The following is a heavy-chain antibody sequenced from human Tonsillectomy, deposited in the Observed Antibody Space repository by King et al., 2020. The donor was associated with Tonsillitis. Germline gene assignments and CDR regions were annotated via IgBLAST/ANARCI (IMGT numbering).Heavy chain of an antibody. V-gene: IGHV1-69*12. CDR3: ARENYDFWSGYYLTHFDY. CDR2: IIPIFGIA. CDR1: GGTFSSYA. D-gene: IGHD3-3*01. J-gene: IGHJ4*02. Sequence: QLVQSGAEVKKPGSSVKVSCKASGGTFSSYAITWVRQAPGQGLEWMGGIIPIFGIANYAQKFQGRVTITADESTSTAYMELSSLRSEDTAVYYCARENYDFWSGYYLTHFDYWGQGTLVTVSS.